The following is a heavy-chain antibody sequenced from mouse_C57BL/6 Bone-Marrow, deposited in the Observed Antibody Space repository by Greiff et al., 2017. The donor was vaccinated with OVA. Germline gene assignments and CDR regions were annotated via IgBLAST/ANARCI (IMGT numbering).Heavy chain of an antibody. CDR2: INSDGGST. J-gene: IGHJ4*01. V-gene: IGHV5-2*01. D-gene: IGHD3-2*02. Sequence: EVQRVESGGGLVQPGESLKLSCESNEYEFPSHDMSWVRKTPEKRLELVAAINSDGGSTYYPDTMARRFIISRANTKKTLYRRMSSMRSEDTALYYCARAGTAQATLGAMDYWGQGTSVTVSS. CDR3: ARAGTAQATLGAMDY. CDR1: EYEFPSHD.